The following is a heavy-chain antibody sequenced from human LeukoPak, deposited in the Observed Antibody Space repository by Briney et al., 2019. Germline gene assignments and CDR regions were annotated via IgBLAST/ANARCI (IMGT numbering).Heavy chain of an antibody. CDR1: GGSMTNYH. D-gene: IGHD5-18*01. V-gene: IGHV4-59*01. CDR2: IYNSATT. CDR3: ARGSDGYRFDP. J-gene: IGHJ5*02. Sequence: PSETLSLTCTVTGGSMTNYHWTWIRQSPGKAPEYIGYIYNSATTNYHPSLRSRVTVSVDMSKTQFSLKLNSVTAADTAVYYCARGSDGYRFDPWGQGILVTVSS.